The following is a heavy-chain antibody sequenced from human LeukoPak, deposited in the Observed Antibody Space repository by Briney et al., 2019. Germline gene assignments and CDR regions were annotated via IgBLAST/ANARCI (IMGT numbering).Heavy chain of an antibody. J-gene: IGHJ4*02. CDR3: ARGGSGWPGYFDY. CDR1: GGSISTFF. D-gene: IGHD6-19*01. CDR2: IYHSGST. V-gene: IGHV4-59*12. Sequence: SETLSLTCTVSGGSISTFFWSWIRQPPGKGLEWIGEIYHSGSTNYNPSLKSRVTISVDKSKNQFSLKLSSVTAADTAVYYCARGGSGWPGYFDYWGQGTLVTVSS.